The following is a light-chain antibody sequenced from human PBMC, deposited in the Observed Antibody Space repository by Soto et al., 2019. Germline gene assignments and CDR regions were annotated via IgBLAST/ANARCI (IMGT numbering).Light chain of an antibody. CDR1: QSVSSSY. CDR3: QQYGSSIT. V-gene: IGKV3-20*01. J-gene: IGKJ5*01. CDR2: CAS. Sequence: IVLTQSPGILSLSPGERATLSCRASQSVSSSYLAWYQQKPGQAPRLLIYCASSRATGIPDRFSGSGSGTDFTLTISRLEPEDFAVYYCQQYGSSITFGQGTRLEIK.